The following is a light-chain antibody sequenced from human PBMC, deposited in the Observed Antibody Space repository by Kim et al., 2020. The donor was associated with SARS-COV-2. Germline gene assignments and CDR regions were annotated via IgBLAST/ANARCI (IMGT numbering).Light chain of an antibody. Sequence: DIQMIQSPASLCASVGDRVTITCRASQAISNYLAWYQQKPGQVPRLVIYAASNLQSGVPSRFSGSASGTDFTLTISSLQPEDVATYYRHTYNSALRTLGQGTKVEL. CDR1: QAISNY. V-gene: IGKV1-27*01. J-gene: IGKJ1*01. CDR3: HTYNSALRT. CDR2: AAS.